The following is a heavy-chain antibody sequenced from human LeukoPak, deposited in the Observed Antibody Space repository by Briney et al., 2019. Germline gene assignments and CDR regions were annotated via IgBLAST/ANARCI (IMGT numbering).Heavy chain of an antibody. D-gene: IGHD4-17*01. CDR2: IRAIGGAYYA. V-gene: IGHV3-23*01. Sequence: SGGSLRLSCTASGFSFSAYAMMWIRQAPGKGPEWVSAIRAIGGAYYADYAESVKGRFTIPRDDSKSTLFLQMWSLRVEDTAVYYCARDPNGDYIGAFDMWGPGTKVTVSS. CDR3: ARDPNGDYIGAFDM. J-gene: IGHJ3*02. CDR1: GFSFSAYA.